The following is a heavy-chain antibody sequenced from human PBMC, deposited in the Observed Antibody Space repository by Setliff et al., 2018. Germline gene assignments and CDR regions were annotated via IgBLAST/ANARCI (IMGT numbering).Heavy chain of an antibody. J-gene: IGHJ6*03. Sequence: SETLSLTCAVSDFSVSSNYYWGWIRQPPGKGLEWIGEINHSGSTKCNPSLKSRVTISVDTSKNQFSLKLTSVTAADTAVYFCARASFKRWPPNYFYYYMDVWAKGTAVTVSS. V-gene: IGHV4-34*01. CDR3: ARASFKRWPPNYFYYYMDV. CDR1: DFSVSSNYY. CDR2: INHSGST. D-gene: IGHD6-19*01.